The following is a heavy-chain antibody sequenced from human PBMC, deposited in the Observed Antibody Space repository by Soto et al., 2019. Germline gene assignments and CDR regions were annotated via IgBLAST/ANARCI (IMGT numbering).Heavy chain of an antibody. Sequence: QVQLVGSGGGVVQPGRSLRLSCAASGFTFSSYAMHWVRQAPGKGLEWVAVISYDGSNKYYADSVKGRFTISRDNSKNTLYLQMNSLRAEDTAVYYCARVWIAAAGFDAFDIWGQGTMVTVSS. D-gene: IGHD6-13*01. V-gene: IGHV3-30-3*01. J-gene: IGHJ3*02. CDR2: ISYDGSNK. CDR1: GFTFSSYA. CDR3: ARVWIAAAGFDAFDI.